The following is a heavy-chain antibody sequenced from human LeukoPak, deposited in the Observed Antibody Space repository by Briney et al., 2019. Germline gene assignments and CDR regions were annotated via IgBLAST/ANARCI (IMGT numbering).Heavy chain of an antibody. CDR3: ARLLGGIDY. CDR1: GGPFSGYY. CDR2: INHSGST. J-gene: IGHJ4*02. D-gene: IGHD3-10*01. Sequence: SETLSLTCAVYGGPFSGYYWSWIRQPPGKGLEWIGEINHSGSTNYNPSLKSRVTISVDTSKNQFSLKLSSVTAADTAVYYCARLLGGIDYWGQGTLVTVSS. V-gene: IGHV4-34*01.